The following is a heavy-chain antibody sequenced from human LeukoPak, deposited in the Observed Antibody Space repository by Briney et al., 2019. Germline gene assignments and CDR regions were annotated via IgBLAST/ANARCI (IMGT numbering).Heavy chain of an antibody. D-gene: IGHD3-9*01. CDR1: GFTFSSYA. Sequence: GGSLRLSCAASGFTFSSYAMSWVRQAPGKGLEWVSRINTEGSSTSYADSVKGRFTISRDNAKNTLYLQMNSLRAEDTAMYYCARDFDRYYFDYWGQGTLVTVSS. J-gene: IGHJ4*02. CDR3: ARDFDRYYFDY. V-gene: IGHV3-74*01. CDR2: INTEGSST.